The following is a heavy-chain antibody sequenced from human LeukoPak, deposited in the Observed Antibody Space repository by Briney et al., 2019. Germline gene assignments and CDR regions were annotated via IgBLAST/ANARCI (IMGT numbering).Heavy chain of an antibody. CDR2: ISAYNGNT. CDR1: GYTFTSYG. CDR3: ARAYGDYQSEYFQH. J-gene: IGHJ1*01. D-gene: IGHD4-17*01. Sequence: ASVKVSCKASGYTFTSYGISWVRQAPGQGLEWMGWISAYNGNTNYAQKFQGRVTMTRNTSISTAYMELSSLRSEDTAVYYCARAYGDYQSEYFQHWGQGTLVTVSS. V-gene: IGHV1-18*01.